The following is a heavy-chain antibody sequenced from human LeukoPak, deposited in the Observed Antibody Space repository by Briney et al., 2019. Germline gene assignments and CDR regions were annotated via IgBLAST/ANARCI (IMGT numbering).Heavy chain of an antibody. Sequence: GGSLRLSCAASGFTFSSYWMSWVRQAPGKGLEWVANIKQDGSEKFYVDSVKGRFTISRDNAKNSVSLQMNSLRVEDTAVYYCARDKYYDRYFDSWGQGTLVTVSS. CDR1: GFTFSSYW. J-gene: IGHJ4*02. CDR3: ARDKYYDRYFDS. D-gene: IGHD3-22*01. CDR2: IKQDGSEK. V-gene: IGHV3-7*01.